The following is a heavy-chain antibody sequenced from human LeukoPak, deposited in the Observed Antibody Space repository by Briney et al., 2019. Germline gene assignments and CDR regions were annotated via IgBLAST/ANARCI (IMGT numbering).Heavy chain of an antibody. V-gene: IGHV3-30*04. J-gene: IGHJ4*02. Sequence: GGSLRLSCAASGFTFSSYAMHWVRQAPGKGLEWVAVISYDGSNKYYADSVKGRFTISRDNSKNTLYLQMNSLRAEDTAVYYCARDVSLVGEFFDYWGQGTLVTVSS. CDR3: ARDVSLVGEFFDY. CDR1: GFTFSSYA. CDR2: ISYDGSNK. D-gene: IGHD3-16*01.